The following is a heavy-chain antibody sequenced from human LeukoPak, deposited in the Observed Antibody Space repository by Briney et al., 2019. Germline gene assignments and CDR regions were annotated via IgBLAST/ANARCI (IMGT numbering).Heavy chain of an antibody. J-gene: IGHJ5*02. CDR3: ARDRAGSIVVAFDP. D-gene: IGHD2-15*01. CDR1: GGSISSYY. V-gene: IGHV4-4*07. Sequence: PSGTLSLTCTVSGGSISSYYWSWIRQAAGKGLEWIGRIYTSGSTNYNPSLKSRVTMSVDTSKNQFSLKLSSVTAADTAVYYCARDRAGSIVVAFDPWGQGTLVTVSS. CDR2: IYTSGST.